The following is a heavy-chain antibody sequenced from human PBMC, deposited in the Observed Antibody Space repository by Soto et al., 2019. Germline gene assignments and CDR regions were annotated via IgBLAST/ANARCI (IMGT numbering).Heavy chain of an antibody. D-gene: IGHD1-1*01. Sequence: GGSLRLSCAASGFTFSSYSMNWVRQAPGKGLEWVSYISSSSSTIYYADSVKGRFTISRDNAKNSLYLQMNSLRDEDTAVYYCGRVPANSPRNWFDPWGQGTLVTVSS. CDR3: GRVPANSPRNWFDP. V-gene: IGHV3-48*02. CDR1: GFTFSSYS. CDR2: ISSSSSTI. J-gene: IGHJ5*02.